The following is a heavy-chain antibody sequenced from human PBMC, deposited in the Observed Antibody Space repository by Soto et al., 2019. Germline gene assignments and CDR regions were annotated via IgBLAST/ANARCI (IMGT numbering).Heavy chain of an antibody. CDR2: INHSGST. CDR3: ARGGYFTY. Sequence: WIRQPPGKGLEWIGEINHSGSTNYNPSLKSRVTISVDTSKNQFSLKLSSVTAADTAVYYCARGGYFTYWGQGTLVTVSS. V-gene: IGHV4-34*01. J-gene: IGHJ4*02. D-gene: IGHD6-25*01.